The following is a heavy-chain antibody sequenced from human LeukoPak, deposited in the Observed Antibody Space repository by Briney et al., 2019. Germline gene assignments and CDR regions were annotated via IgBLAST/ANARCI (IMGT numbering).Heavy chain of an antibody. D-gene: IGHD1-26*01. CDR3: ARGGSYLSAFDI. Sequence: PGGSLRLSCAASGFTFSSYAMHWVRQAPGKGLEWVAAISYDGSNKYSADSVKGRFTISRDNSKNTLYLQMNSLRADDTAVYYCARGGSYLSAFDIWGQGTMVTVSS. J-gene: IGHJ3*02. CDR1: GFTFSSYA. V-gene: IGHV3-30*04. CDR2: ISYDGSNK.